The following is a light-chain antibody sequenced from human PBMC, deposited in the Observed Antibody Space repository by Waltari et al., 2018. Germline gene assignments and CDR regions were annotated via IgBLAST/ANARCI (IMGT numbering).Light chain of an antibody. CDR1: SSDVGSYNF. Sequence: QSVLTQPASVSGSPGQSNTISCTGTSSDVGSYNFVSWYQQQPGKATKLIIFNVSNRPAGVSYRFPGSESGNTASLTISGLQAEDEADFYCSSFSSGSTPVVFGGGTMLTVL. V-gene: IGLV2-14*03. CDR2: NVS. CDR3: SSFSSGSTPVV. J-gene: IGLJ2*01.